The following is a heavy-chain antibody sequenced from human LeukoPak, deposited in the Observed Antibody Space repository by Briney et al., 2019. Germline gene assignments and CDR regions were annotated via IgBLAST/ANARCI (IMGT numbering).Heavy chain of an antibody. CDR3: ARLNYDFWSGVWEGYYMDV. CDR2: IREDGSVK. D-gene: IGHD3-3*01. J-gene: IGHJ6*03. CDR1: GFTFSSYW. V-gene: IGHV3-7*01. Sequence: GGSLRLSCAASGFTFSSYWMTWVRQAPGKGLEWVANIREDGSVKYYVDSVKGRFTVSRDNAKNSLYLQVNSLRAEDTAVYYCARLNYDFWSGVWEGYYMDVWGKGTTVTVSS.